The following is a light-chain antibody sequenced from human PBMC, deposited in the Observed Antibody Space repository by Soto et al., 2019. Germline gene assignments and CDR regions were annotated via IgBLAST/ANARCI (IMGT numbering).Light chain of an antibody. CDR2: GVS. V-gene: IGKV3-15*01. CDR3: QQYNNWPPYT. Sequence: EVLMTQSPATLSVSPGERATLPCRASQSVSSNLAWYQQKPGRAPRLLIYGVSTRATGIPARFSGSGSETEFTLTISSLQSEDFAVYYCQQYNNWPPYTFGQGTKVDIK. CDR1: QSVSSN. J-gene: IGKJ2*01.